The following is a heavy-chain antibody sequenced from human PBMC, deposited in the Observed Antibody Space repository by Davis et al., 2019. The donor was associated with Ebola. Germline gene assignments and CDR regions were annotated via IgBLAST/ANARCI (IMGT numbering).Heavy chain of an antibody. CDR3: ARGRGVGAYFDY. Sequence: MPSETLSLTCTVSGGSISSSSYYWGWIRQPPGKGLEWIGSIYYSGSTYYNPSLKSRVTISVDTSKNQFSLKLSSVTAADTAVYYCARGRGVGAYFDYWGQGTLVTVSS. CDR1: GGSISSSSYY. D-gene: IGHD1-26*01. J-gene: IGHJ4*02. V-gene: IGHV4-39*07. CDR2: IYYSGST.